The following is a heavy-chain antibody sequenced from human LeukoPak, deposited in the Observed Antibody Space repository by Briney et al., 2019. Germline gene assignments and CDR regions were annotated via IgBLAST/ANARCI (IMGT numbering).Heavy chain of an antibody. CDR2: IYHSGST. V-gene: IGHV4-38-2*02. CDR3: ARGRPTDY. CDR1: GYSISSGYY. J-gene: IGHJ4*02. Sequence: SETLSLTCTVSGYSISSGYYWGWIRQPPGKGLEWIGSIYHSGSTYYNPSLKSRVTISVDTSKNQFSLKLSSVTAADTAVYYCARGRPTDYWGQGTLVTVSS.